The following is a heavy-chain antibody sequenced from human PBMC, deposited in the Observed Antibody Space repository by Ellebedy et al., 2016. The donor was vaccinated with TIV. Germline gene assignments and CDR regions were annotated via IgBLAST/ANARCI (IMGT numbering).Heavy chain of an antibody. V-gene: IGHV3-21*01. CDR3: ARPLQEAYCGGDCYSYVAFDI. Sequence: GGSLRLSCAASGFTFSSYSMNWVRQAPGKGLEWVSSISSSSSYIYYADSVKGRFTISRDNTKNSLYLQMNSLRAEDTAVYYCARPLQEAYCGGDCYSYVAFDIWGQGTMVTVSS. CDR1: GFTFSSYS. D-gene: IGHD2-21*02. CDR2: ISSSSSYI. J-gene: IGHJ3*02.